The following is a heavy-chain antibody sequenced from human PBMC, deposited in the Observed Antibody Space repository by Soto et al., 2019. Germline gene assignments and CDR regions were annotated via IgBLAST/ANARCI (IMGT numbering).Heavy chain of an antibody. Sequence: GGSLRLSCTASGFTFGDYAMSWFRQAPGKGLEWVGFIRGKAYGGTTEYAASVRGRFTVSRDDSKSIAYLQINSLKTEDTGLYYCTRADIVVVPGAVHYGMDVWGQGTTVTVSS. CDR2: IRGKAYGGTT. V-gene: IGHV3-49*03. CDR3: TRADIVVVPGAVHYGMDV. J-gene: IGHJ6*02. CDR1: GFTFGDYA. D-gene: IGHD2-2*01.